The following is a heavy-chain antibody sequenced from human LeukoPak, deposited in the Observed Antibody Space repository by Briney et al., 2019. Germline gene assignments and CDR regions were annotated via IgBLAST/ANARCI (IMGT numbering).Heavy chain of an antibody. CDR3: AKAFREYSSSSYSAFDT. V-gene: IGHV3-23*01. CDR2: ITGSGGST. CDR1: GFTFNTYA. J-gene: IGHJ3*02. D-gene: IGHD2-21*01. Sequence: GGSLRLSCADPGFTFNTYAMSWVRQAPGKGLEWVSGITGSGGSTYYGDSVKGRFTISRDTSKNLLYLQMNSLGVEDTAVYYWAKAFREYSSSSYSAFDTWGQGTMVIVSS.